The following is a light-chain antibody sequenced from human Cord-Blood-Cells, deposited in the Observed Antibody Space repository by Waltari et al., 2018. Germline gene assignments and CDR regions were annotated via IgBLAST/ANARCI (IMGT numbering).Light chain of an antibody. Sequence: QSVLTQPPSASGTPGQRVTISCSGSSSNIGTNYVYWYQQLPGPAPKLLIYRNNQRPSGVPDLFSGSKSGTSASLAISGLRSEDEADYYCAAWDDSLSGPVFGGGTKLTVL. CDR1: SSNIGTNY. J-gene: IGLJ3*02. CDR2: RNN. CDR3: AAWDDSLSGPV. V-gene: IGLV1-47*01.